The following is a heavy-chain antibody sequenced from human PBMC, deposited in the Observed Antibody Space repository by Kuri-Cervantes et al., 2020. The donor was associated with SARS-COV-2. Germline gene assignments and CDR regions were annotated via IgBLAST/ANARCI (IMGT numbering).Heavy chain of an antibody. Sequence: SETLSLTCSVSGGSIRSGQYYWSWVRQPPGKGPEWIGYISYIGSTFYHPSLKSRVTISSDTSRNQFSLRLTSVTAADTAVYFCARGLGYSYGRRSPQGDFWGQGILVTVSS. CDR1: GGSIRSGQYY. CDR3: ARGLGYSYGRRSPQGDF. V-gene: IGHV4-30-4*08. J-gene: IGHJ4*02. CDR2: ISYIGST. D-gene: IGHD5-18*01.